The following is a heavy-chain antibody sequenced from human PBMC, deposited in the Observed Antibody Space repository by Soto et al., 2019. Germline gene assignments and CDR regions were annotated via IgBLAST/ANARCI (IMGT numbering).Heavy chain of an antibody. Sequence: QVQLVQSGGEVKTPGASVKVSCKASGYTFSSYGISWVRQAPGQGLEWMGWISVYNGNTNYAEKFQGRVTMTTDTSTSTAYMELGSLTSDDTAVYYCARRFGYSSSYNSYYLDVWGKGTTVTVSS. CDR1: GYTFSSYG. D-gene: IGHD6-13*01. CDR3: ARRFGYSSSYNSYYLDV. V-gene: IGHV1-18*01. CDR2: ISVYNGNT. J-gene: IGHJ6*03.